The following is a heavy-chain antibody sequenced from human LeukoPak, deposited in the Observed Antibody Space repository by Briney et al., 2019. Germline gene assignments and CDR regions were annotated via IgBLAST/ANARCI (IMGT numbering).Heavy chain of an antibody. Sequence: GGSLRLSCAASGFTFSDHYMDWVRQAPGKGLEWVGRTRNKANSYTTEYAASVKGRFTISRDDSKNSLYLQMNSLKTEDTAVYYCAREDILTGPLDYWGQGTLVTVSS. CDR1: GFTFSDHY. J-gene: IGHJ4*02. V-gene: IGHV3-72*01. D-gene: IGHD3-9*01. CDR3: AREDILTGPLDY. CDR2: TRNKANSYTT.